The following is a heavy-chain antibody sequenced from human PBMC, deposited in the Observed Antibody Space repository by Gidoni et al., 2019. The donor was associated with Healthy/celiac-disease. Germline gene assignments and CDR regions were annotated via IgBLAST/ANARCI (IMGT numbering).Heavy chain of an antibody. Sequence: EVQLVESGGGLVQPGGSLRLSCAASGFTFRSYEMNWVRQAPGKGLEWVSYISSSGSTIYYADSVKGRFTISRDNAKNSLYLQMNSLRAEDTAVYYCARVYSSGWYTGFDYWGQGTLVTVSS. CDR3: ARVYSSGWYTGFDY. CDR2: ISSSGSTI. V-gene: IGHV3-48*03. CDR1: GFTFRSYE. J-gene: IGHJ4*02. D-gene: IGHD6-19*01.